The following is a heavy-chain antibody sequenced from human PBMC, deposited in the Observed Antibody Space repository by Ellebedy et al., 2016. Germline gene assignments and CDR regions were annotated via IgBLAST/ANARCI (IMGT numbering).Heavy chain of an antibody. Sequence: GGSLRLSCTASGFTFGDYYMNWFRQAPGKGLEWVANIKQDGSEKYYVDSVKGRFTISRDNAKNSLYLQMNSLRAEDTAVYYCARALRGHFDYWGQGTLVTVSS. V-gene: IGHV3-7*03. CDR2: IKQDGSEK. CDR3: ARALRGHFDY. J-gene: IGHJ4*02. CDR1: GFTFGDYY. D-gene: IGHD3-10*01.